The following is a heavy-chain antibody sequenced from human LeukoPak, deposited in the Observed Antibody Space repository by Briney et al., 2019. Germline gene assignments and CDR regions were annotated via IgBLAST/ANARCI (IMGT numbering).Heavy chain of an antibody. CDR2: IYASGST. D-gene: IGHD5-24*01. J-gene: IGHJ4*02. CDR3: ARHQPGYNFFDY. V-gene: IGHV4-4*09. CDR1: GDSISTHY. Sequence: SETLSLTCTVSGDSISTHYWSWIRQPPGKGLAWIGYIYASGSTNYNPSLKSRVAISADASKNQLSLKLSSVTAADTAVYYCARHQPGYNFFDYWGQGILVTVSS.